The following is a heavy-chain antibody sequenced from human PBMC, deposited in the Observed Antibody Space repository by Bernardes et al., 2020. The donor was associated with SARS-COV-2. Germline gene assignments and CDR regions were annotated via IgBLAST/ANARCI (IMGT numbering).Heavy chain of an antibody. V-gene: IGHV3-30-3*01. Sequence: GRSLRLSCAASGFTFKTYAMHWVRQAPGKGLEWVAFISFDGSNKYYADSVKGRFTISRDNSRNTLYLLMNSLRPEDTAVYYCARDWDYGESGYYYGVDVWGQGTTVTVSS. J-gene: IGHJ6*02. CDR2: ISFDGSNK. CDR3: ARDWDYGESGYYYGVDV. CDR1: GFTFKTYA. D-gene: IGHD4-17*01.